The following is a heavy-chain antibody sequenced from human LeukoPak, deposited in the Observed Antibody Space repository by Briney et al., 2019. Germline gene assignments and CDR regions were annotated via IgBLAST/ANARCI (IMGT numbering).Heavy chain of an antibody. CDR3: ARGGIVPASIPTFDY. D-gene: IGHD2-2*01. V-gene: IGHV4-59*12. CDR2: IYQGGGT. CDR1: GVSFSNYF. Sequence: SETLSLTCTVSGVSFSNYFRGWIRQPPGRGLEWIGYIYQGGGTYYNPSLRSRVAISVDRSKNQFSLKLSSVTAADTAVYYCARGGIVPASIPTFDYWGQGTLVTVSS. J-gene: IGHJ4*02.